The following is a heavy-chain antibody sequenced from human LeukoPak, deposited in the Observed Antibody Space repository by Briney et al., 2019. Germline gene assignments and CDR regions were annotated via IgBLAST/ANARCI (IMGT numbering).Heavy chain of an antibody. CDR3: ARGVHFDRLLYY. CDR2: ISSSSSYI. Sequence: GGSLRLSCAASGFIFSRYSMNWVRQAPGKGLEWVSSISSSSSYIYYADSVKGRFTISRDNAKNSLYLQMSSLRAEDTAVYYCARGVHFDRLLYYWGQGTLVTVSS. D-gene: IGHD3-9*01. V-gene: IGHV3-21*01. J-gene: IGHJ4*02. CDR1: GFIFSRYS.